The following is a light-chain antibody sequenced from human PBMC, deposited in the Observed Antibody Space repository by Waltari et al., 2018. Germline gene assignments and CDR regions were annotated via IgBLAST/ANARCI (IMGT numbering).Light chain of an antibody. Sequence: QSVLTQPPSASGTPGQRATIPCSGSRSNIGSNYVYWYQQVPGTAPKLLIYRNNQRPSGVPDRFSGSKSGTSASLAISGLRSEDEVDYYCAAWDDSLSGRVFGGGTKVTVL. CDR1: RSNIGSNY. V-gene: IGLV1-47*01. J-gene: IGLJ3*02. CDR3: AAWDDSLSGRV. CDR2: RNN.